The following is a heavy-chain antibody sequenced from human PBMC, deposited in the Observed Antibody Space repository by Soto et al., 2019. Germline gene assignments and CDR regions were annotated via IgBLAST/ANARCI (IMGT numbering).Heavy chain of an antibody. D-gene: IGHD2-21*02. J-gene: IGHJ4*02. CDR3: ADNCGVDCHSFFFY. CDR2: ISGGGGSS. Sequence: EVQLLESGGGLVQPGGSLRLSCAASGFSFSNYAMSWVRQAPGKGLEWVSGISGGGGSSYYADSVKGRFSISRDNSKNALYLTMDSLRAEDTALYYCADNCGVDCHSFFFYWGQGTLVIVYS. CDR1: GFSFSNYA. V-gene: IGHV3-23*01.